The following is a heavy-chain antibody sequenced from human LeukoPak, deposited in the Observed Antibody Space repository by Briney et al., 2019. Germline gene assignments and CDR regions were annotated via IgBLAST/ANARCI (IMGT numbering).Heavy chain of an antibody. CDR2: IKQDGSEK. Sequence: GGSLRLSCAASGFTFSSYWMSWVRQAPGKGREWVANIKQDGSEKYYVGSVKGRFTIPRDNAKNPLYPQMNILGDEDTAVYYCAREGHTETTWRYYYYYYMDVWGKGTTVTVSS. J-gene: IGHJ6*03. V-gene: IGHV3-7*01. CDR3: AREGHTETTWRYYYYYYMDV. D-gene: IGHD1-7*01. CDR1: GFTFSSYW.